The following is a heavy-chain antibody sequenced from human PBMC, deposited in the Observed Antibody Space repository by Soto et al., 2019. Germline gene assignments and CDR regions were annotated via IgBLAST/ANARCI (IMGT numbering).Heavy chain of an antibody. CDR1: GGSISSSSYY. Sequence: SETLSLTCTVSGGSISSSSYYWGWIRQPPGKGLEWIGSIYYSGSTYYNPSLKSRVTISVDTSKNQFSLKLSSVTAADTAVYYCARQVRTIRYYYYGMDVWGQGTTVTSP. CDR2: IYYSGST. V-gene: IGHV4-39*01. CDR3: ARQVRTIRYYYYGMDV. D-gene: IGHD1-1*01. J-gene: IGHJ6*02.